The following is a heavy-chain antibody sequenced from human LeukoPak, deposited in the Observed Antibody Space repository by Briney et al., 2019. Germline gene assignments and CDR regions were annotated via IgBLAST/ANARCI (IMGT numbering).Heavy chain of an antibody. J-gene: IGHJ2*01. V-gene: IGHV3-30*04. CDR2: ISSDGSDK. CDR1: GFTFSIYA. CDR3: ARRWFFDL. Sequence: PGGSLRLSCAASGFTFSIYAMHWVRQAPGKGLEWVAVISSDGSDKYYADSVKGRFTISRDNSKNTLYLQMTSLRTDDTAVYYCARRWFFDLWGRGTLVTVSS.